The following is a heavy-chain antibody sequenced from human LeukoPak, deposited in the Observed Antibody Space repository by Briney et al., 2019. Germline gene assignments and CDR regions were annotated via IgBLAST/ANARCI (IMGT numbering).Heavy chain of an antibody. CDR2: ISRSSSYI. V-gene: IGHV3-21*01. CDR1: GFTFSSYS. D-gene: IGHD2-8*01. CDR3: ARSVYCTNRVCYIVWGNYYYMDV. J-gene: IGHJ6*03. Sequence: GGSLRLSCAASGFTFSSYSMNWVRQAPGKGLEWVSSISRSSSYIYYADSVKGRITISRDNAKNYQYLQMNSLRAEDTAVYYCARSVYCTNRVCYIVWGNYYYMDVWGKGTTVTVSS.